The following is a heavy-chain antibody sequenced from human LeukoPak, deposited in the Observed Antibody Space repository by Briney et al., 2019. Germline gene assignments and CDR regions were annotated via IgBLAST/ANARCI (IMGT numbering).Heavy chain of an antibody. CDR1: GFTFSSYS. D-gene: IGHD2-2*01. Sequence: GGSLRLSCAASGFTFSSYSMNWVRQAPGEGLEWVSSISSSSSYIYYADSVKGRFTISRDNAKNSLYLQMNSLRAEDTAVYYCARDHDIVVVPAAPHPYYYMDVWGKGTTVTVSS. V-gene: IGHV3-21*04. CDR3: ARDHDIVVVPAAPHPYYYMDV. CDR2: ISSSSSYI. J-gene: IGHJ6*03.